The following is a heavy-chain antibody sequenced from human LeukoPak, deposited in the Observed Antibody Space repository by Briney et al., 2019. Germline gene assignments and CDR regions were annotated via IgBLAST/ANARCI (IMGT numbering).Heavy chain of an antibody. J-gene: IGHJ4*02. Sequence: AGGSLRLSCAASGFTFSSYVMHWVRQAPGKGLEWVAFIRCDGSNKYYSDSVKGRFTISRDNSKNSLYLQMNSLRAEDTAVYYCARDRHKYHYDGSGYPPYWGQGTLVTVSS. CDR2: IRCDGSNK. V-gene: IGHV3-30*02. CDR3: ARDRHKYHYDGSGYPPY. CDR1: GFTFSSYV. D-gene: IGHD3-22*01.